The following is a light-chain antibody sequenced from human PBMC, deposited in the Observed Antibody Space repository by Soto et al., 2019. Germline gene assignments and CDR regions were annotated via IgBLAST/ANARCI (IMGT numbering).Light chain of an antibody. CDR3: QTSHSALT. CDR2: AAS. CDR1: QSISSY. J-gene: IGKJ4*01. Sequence: DIQMTQSPSSLSASVGDRVTITCRASQSISSYLNWYQQKPGKAPKLLIYAASSLQSGVPSRFSGRGSGIDFTLTISSVQPEDFANYYCQTSHSALTFGGGTKLHIK. V-gene: IGKV1-39*01.